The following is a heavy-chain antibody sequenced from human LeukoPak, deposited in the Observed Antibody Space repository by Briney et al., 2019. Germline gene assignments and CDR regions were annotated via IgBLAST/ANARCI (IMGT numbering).Heavy chain of an antibody. Sequence: GGSLRLSCAASGFTFSDYYMSWIRQALGKGLEWVSYISSSGSTIYYADSVKGRFTISRDNAKNSLYLQMNSLRAEDTAVYYCVRGGLRYFDWLFPNDAFDIWGQGTMVTVSS. CDR2: ISSSGSTI. CDR1: GFTFSDYY. CDR3: VRGGLRYFDWLFPNDAFDI. V-gene: IGHV3-11*01. D-gene: IGHD3-9*01. J-gene: IGHJ3*02.